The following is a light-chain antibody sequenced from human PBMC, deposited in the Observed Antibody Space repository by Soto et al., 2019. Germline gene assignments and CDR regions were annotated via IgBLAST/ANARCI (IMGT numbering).Light chain of an antibody. Sequence: QSVLTQPPSESGTPGQRVTISCSGSSSNIGTKTVNWYQQLPGTAPKLLIYSNSQRPSGVPDRFSGSKSGTSASLAISGLQSEDEADYHCAGWDDSLNGVVFGGGTKLTVL. V-gene: IGLV1-44*01. CDR1: SSNIGTKT. CDR3: AGWDDSLNGVV. J-gene: IGLJ2*01. CDR2: SNS.